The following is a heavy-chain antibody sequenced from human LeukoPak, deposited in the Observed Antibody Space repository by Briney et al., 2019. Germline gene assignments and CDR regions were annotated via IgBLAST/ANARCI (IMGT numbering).Heavy chain of an antibody. V-gene: IGHV4-4*07. D-gene: IGHD7-27*01. CDR3: VRGSWGSDFDY. Sequence: SETLSLTCTVSGGSISTYYWSWIRQPAGKGLEWIGRIYPSGSTNYNPSLESRVTISVDTSNNQFSLRLNSVTAADTAVYYCVRGSWGSDFDYWGQGTLVTVSS. J-gene: IGHJ4*02. CDR2: IYPSGST. CDR1: GGSISTYY.